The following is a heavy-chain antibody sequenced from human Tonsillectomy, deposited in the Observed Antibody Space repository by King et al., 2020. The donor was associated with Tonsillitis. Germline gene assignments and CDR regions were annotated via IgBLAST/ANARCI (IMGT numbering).Heavy chain of an antibody. Sequence: QLVQSGAEVKKPGASVRVSCKASGYTFTSYGITWVRQAPGQGLEWMGWISAYNGNTNYAQKVQGRVAMTTDTSTSTAYMELRSLRSDDTAVYYCARVPGDYKILTGFAFWGQGTLVTVSS. CDR1: GYTFTSYG. CDR3: ARVPGDYKILTGFAF. D-gene: IGHD3-9*01. CDR2: ISAYNGNT. J-gene: IGHJ4*02. V-gene: IGHV1-18*04.